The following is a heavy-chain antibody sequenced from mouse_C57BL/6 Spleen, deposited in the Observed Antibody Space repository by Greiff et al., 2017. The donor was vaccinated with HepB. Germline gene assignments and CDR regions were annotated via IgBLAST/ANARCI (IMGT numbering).Heavy chain of an antibody. CDR1: GFTFSDYG. CDR2: ISSGSSTI. D-gene: IGHD1-1*01. V-gene: IGHV5-17*01. Sequence: EVQLQQSGGGLVKPGGSLKLSCAASGFTFSDYGMHWVRQAPEKGLEWVAYISSGSSTIYYADTVKGRFTISRDNAKNTLFLQMTSLRSEDTAMYYCAREEFITHFDYWGQGTTLTVSS. J-gene: IGHJ2*01. CDR3: AREEFITHFDY.